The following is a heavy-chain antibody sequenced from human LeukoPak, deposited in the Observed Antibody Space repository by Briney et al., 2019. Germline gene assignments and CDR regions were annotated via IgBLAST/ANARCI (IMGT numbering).Heavy chain of an antibody. V-gene: IGHV4-38-2*01. CDR2: IYHSGST. CDR1: GNSIGSSYY. Sequence: SETLSLTCAVSGNSIGSSYYRGWIRQPPGEGLELIASIYHSGSTYYHPSLKSRVTISMDTSKNKFSLRLSSVTAADTAVYYCARHEQWLVPVDYWGQGTLVTVSS. D-gene: IGHD6-19*01. CDR3: ARHEQWLVPVDY. J-gene: IGHJ4*02.